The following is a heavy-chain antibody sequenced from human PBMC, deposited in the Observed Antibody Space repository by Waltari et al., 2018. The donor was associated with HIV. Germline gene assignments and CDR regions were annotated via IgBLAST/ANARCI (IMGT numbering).Heavy chain of an antibody. Sequence: QVQLVESGGRVVEPATPRRRPGAGAVLYFNHHARDGVRQAPGKGREWVAVIWYDGSKKYYGDSVKGRCTISKYNSKNTLHLQMNSLRAEDTAVYYCARVSGNTKGSWFDPWGQGTLVTVSS. CDR2: IWYDGSKK. J-gene: IGHJ5*02. CDR3: ARVSGNTKGSWFDP. CDR1: VLYFNHHA. V-gene: IGHV3-33*01. D-gene: IGHD1-7*01.